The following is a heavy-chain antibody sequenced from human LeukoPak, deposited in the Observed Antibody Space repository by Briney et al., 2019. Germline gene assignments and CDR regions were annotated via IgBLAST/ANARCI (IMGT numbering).Heavy chain of an antibody. CDR3: ARDGGRYSADY. Sequence: ASVKVSCKASGHTFSAYYMHWVRQAPGQGLEWMGIISPSGDYTTYAQKLQGRLTVTRDTSTSTVYMELSSLRSEDTAMYYCARDGGRYSADYWGQGTLVTVSS. V-gene: IGHV1-46*04. CDR2: ISPSGDYT. CDR1: GHTFSAYY. D-gene: IGHD1-26*01. J-gene: IGHJ4*02.